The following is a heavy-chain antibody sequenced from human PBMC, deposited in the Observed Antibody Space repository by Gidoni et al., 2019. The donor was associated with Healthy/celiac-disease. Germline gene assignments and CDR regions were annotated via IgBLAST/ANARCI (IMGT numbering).Heavy chain of an antibody. CDR2: IKQDGSEK. CDR1: GFTFSSYW. J-gene: IGHJ6*02. CDR3: ARREYYAVPSGYYYYGMDV. V-gene: IGHV3-7*01. Sequence: EVQLVESGGGLVQPGGSLRLSCAASGFTFSSYWMSWVRQAPGKGLEWVANIKQDGSEKYYVDSVKGRFTISRDNAKNSLYLQMNSLRAEDTAVYYCARREYYAVPSGYYYYGMDVWGQGTTVTVSS. D-gene: IGHD3-10*01.